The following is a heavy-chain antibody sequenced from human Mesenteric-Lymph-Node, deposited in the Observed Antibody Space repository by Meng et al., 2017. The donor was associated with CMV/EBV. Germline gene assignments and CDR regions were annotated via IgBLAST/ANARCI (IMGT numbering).Heavy chain of an antibody. J-gene: IGHJ5*01. V-gene: IGHV6-1*01. D-gene: IGHD1-26*01. Sequence: SRHSATWNWLTQSPSGGLEWLGRTSYRSKWYTEYAVSVQSRLPINRDTSRNQFSLQVNSVTPEDTAVYFCARALWDSGTYYGTWFDSWGPGTLVTVSS. CDR1: SRHSAT. CDR3: ARALWDSGTYYGTWFDS. CDR2: TSYRSKWYT.